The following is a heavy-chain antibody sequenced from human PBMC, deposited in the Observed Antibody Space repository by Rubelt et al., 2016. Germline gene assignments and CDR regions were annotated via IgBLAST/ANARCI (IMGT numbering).Heavy chain of an antibody. Sequence: QLQLQESGPGLVKPSETLSLTCTVSGGSISSSSYYWGWIRQPPGKGLEWIGSIYYSGSTYYNPSLKGRITISVDTSKNQVSLKLSSVTAADTAVYYCARGYCSGAGCYGGWFDPWGQGTLVTVSS. V-gene: IGHV4-39*01. D-gene: IGHD2-15*01. CDR3: ARGYCSGAGCYGGWFDP. CDR2: IYYSGST. CDR1: GGSISSSSYY. J-gene: IGHJ5*02.